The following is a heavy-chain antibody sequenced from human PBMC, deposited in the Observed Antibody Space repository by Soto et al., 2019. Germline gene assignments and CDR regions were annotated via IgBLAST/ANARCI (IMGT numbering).Heavy chain of an antibody. CDR3: ARHGDWAPLAD. CDR2: TYYRANT. Sequence: QLQLQESGPGLVKPSETLSLTCSVSGGSIDSSNFYWGWIRQTPGEGLEWIGSTYYRANTYYNSSIKSRVTISVDTSKNHFSLKLTSVTAADTAVYYCARHGDWAPLADWGQVTLVTVSS. V-gene: IGHV4-39*01. CDR1: GGSIDSSNFY. D-gene: IGHD2-21*02. J-gene: IGHJ4*02.